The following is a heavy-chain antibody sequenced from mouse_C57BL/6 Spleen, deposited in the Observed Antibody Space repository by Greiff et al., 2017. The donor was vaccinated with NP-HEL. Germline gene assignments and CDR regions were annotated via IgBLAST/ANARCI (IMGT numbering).Heavy chain of an antibody. CDR2: FYPGSGSI. CDR1: GYTFTEYT. CDR3: ARNEDRGYGSSYGEYFDY. J-gene: IGHJ2*01. Sequence: QVQLQQSGAELVKPGASVKLSCKASGYTFTEYTIHWVKQRSGQGLEWIGWFYPGSGSIKYNEKFKDKATLTADKSSSTVYMELSRLTSEDSAVYVCARNEDRGYGSSYGEYFDYWGQGTTLTVSS. V-gene: IGHV1-62-2*01. D-gene: IGHD1-1*01.